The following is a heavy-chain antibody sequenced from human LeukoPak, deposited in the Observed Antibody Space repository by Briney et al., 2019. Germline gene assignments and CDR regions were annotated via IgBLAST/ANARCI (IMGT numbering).Heavy chain of an antibody. CDR2: INHSGST. CDR1: GGSFSGYY. CDR3: ARGGRYCTNGVCYMRFDP. V-gene: IGHV4-34*01. Sequence: SETLSLTCAVYGGSFSGYYWSWIRQPPGKGLEWIGEINHSGSTNYNPSLKSRVTISVDTSKNQLSLKLSSVTAADTAVYYCARGGRYCTNGVCYMRFDPWGQGTLVTVSS. D-gene: IGHD2-8*01. J-gene: IGHJ5*02.